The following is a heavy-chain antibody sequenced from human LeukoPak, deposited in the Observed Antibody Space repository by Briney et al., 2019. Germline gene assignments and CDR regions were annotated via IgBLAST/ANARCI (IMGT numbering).Heavy chain of an antibody. Sequence: SETLSLTCAVYGGSFSGYYWSWIRQPPGKGLEWIGEINHSGSTNYNPSLKSRVTISVDTSKNRFSLKLSSVTAADTAVYYCARVSSVWIKDYYYYMGVWGKGTTVTVSS. D-gene: IGHD5-12*01. V-gene: IGHV4-34*01. CDR2: INHSGST. J-gene: IGHJ6*03. CDR3: ARVSSVWIKDYYYYMGV. CDR1: GGSFSGYY.